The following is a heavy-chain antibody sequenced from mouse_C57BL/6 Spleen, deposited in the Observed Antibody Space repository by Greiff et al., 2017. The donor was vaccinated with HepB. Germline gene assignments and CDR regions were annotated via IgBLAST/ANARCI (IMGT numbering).Heavy chain of an antibody. D-gene: IGHD2-3*01. J-gene: IGHJ4*01. CDR3: ARGWLLHAMDY. Sequence: EVNLVESGGGLVKPGGSLKLSCAASGFTFSSYAMSWVRQTPEKRLEWVATISDGGSYTYYPDNVKGRFTISRDNAKNNLYLQMSHLKSEDTAMYYCARGWLLHAMDYWGQGTSVTVSS. V-gene: IGHV5-4*03. CDR2: ISDGGSYT. CDR1: GFTFSSYA.